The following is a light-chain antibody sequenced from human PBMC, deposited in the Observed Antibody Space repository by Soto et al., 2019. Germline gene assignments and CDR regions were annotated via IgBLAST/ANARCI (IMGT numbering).Light chain of an antibody. CDR3: QQRSNWPKT. CDR2: ESS. CDR1: QSVDNY. J-gene: IGKJ1*01. V-gene: IGKV3-11*01. Sequence: EIVLPQSRATMTLTPGERATLSFRASQSVDNYLDWYQQKPGQAPRLLIYESSNRATGTPARFSGSGSGTDFILTISSLEPEDFAVYYIQQRSNWPKTFGQATK.